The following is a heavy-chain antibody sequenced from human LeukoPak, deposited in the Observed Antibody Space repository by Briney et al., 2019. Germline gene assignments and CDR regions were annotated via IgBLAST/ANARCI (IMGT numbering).Heavy chain of an antibody. CDR1: GGSFSDYF. CDR3: AKDRGYCSSTSCPVDY. D-gene: IGHD2-2*01. J-gene: IGHJ4*02. CDR2: ISGSGGST. V-gene: IGHV3-23*01. Sequence: ETLSLMCSVYGGSFSDYFWSWVRQAPGKGLEWVSAISGSGGSTYYADSVKGRFTISRDNSKNTLYLQMNSLRAEDTAVYYCAKDRGYCSSTSCPVDYWGQGTLVTVSS.